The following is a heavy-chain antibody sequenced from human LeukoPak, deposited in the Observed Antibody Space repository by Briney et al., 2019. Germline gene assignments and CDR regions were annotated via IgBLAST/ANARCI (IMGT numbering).Heavy chain of an antibody. CDR3: AREGRGMVTMVRGVSYWYFDL. J-gene: IGHJ2*01. V-gene: IGHV4-39*07. CDR1: GGSISSSSYY. Sequence: SETLSLTCTVSGGSISSSSYYWGWIRQPPGKGLEWIGSIYYSGSTNYNPSLKSRVTISVDTSKNQFSLKLSSVTAADTAVYYCAREGRGMVTMVRGVSYWYFDLWGRGTLVTVSS. D-gene: IGHD3-10*01. CDR2: IYYSGST.